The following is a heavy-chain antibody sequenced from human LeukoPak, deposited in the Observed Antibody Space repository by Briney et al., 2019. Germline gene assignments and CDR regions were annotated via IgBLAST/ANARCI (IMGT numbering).Heavy chain of an antibody. J-gene: IGHJ4*02. CDR1: GGTFSSYA. CDR3: ARAQSRNVLRYFDWSATSFDY. D-gene: IGHD3-9*01. CDR2: IIPIFGTA. Sequence: ASXXVSCKASGGTFSSYANSWVRQAPGQGLGWMGRIIPIFGTANCAQKFQGRVTITTDESTRTAYMELSRLRSEDTAVYYCARAQSRNVLRYFDWSATSFDYWGQGTLVTVSS. V-gene: IGHV1-69*05.